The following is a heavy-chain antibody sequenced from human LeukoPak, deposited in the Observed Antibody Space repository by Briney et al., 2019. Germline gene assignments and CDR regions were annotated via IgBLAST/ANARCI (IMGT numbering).Heavy chain of an antibody. CDR2: IYSSGST. D-gene: IGHD3-9*01. J-gene: IGHJ5*02. V-gene: IGHV4-61*02. CDR3: ARDYDVLTAYPPTQLFDP. CDR1: GGSISSGSYY. Sequence: PSETLSLTCTVSGGSISSGSYYWSWIRQPAGKGLEWIGRIYSSGSTNYNPSLKSRVTISLDTSKNQFSLKLSSVTAADTAVYYCARDYDVLTAYPPTQLFDPWGQGTLVTVSS.